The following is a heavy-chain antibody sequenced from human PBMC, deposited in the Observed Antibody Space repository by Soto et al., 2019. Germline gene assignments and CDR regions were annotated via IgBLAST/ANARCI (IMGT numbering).Heavy chain of an antibody. CDR3: ARPYYYDSSGYYLTDAFDI. V-gene: IGHV3-48*02. J-gene: IGHJ3*02. CDR1: GFTFSSYS. CDR2: ISSSSSTI. D-gene: IGHD3-22*01. Sequence: PGGSLRLSCAASGFTFSSYSMNWVRQAPGKGLEWVSYISSSSSTIYYADSVKGRFTISRDNAKNSLYLQMNSLRDEDTAVYYCARPYYYDSSGYYLTDAFDIWGQGTRVTVSS.